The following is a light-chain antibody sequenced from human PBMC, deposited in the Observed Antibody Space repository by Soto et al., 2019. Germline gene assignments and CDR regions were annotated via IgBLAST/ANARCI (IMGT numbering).Light chain of an antibody. CDR3: QQANSFPRT. Sequence: DIQMTQSPSSVSASVGDRVTITCRASQAISTWLAWYQQKPGKAPKLLIYAASNLQTGVPSRFSGSGSGTDLTLTISSLQPEDFATYYCQQANSFPRTFGKGTKVEIK. J-gene: IGKJ1*01. CDR1: QAISTW. CDR2: AAS. V-gene: IGKV1D-12*01.